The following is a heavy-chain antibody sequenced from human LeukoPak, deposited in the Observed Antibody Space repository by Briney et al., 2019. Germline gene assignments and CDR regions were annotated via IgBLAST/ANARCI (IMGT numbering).Heavy chain of an antibody. CDR2: ISWNSGSI. V-gene: IGHV3-9*01. J-gene: IGHJ4*02. CDR1: GFTFDDFA. Sequence: PGGSLRLSCAASGFTFDDFAMHWVRQAPGKGLEWVSGISWNSGSIAYADSVKGRFTISRDNAKNSLFLQMNSLRAEDTALYYCAKDMGLSRSSPDYWGQGTLVTVSS. CDR3: AKDMGLSRSSPDY. D-gene: IGHD6-6*01.